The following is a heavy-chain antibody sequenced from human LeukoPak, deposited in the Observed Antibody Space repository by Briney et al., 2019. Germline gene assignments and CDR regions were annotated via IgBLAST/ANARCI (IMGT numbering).Heavy chain of an antibody. V-gene: IGHV3-33*01. CDR1: GFTFSSYG. Sequence: GGSLRLSCAASGFTFSSYGMHWVRQAPGKGLEWVAVIWYDGSNKYYADSVKGRFTISRDNSKNTLYLQMNSLRAEDTAVYYCARGRDGSSPWYFDYWGQGTLVTVSS. D-gene: IGHD5-24*01. CDR2: IWYDGSNK. J-gene: IGHJ4*02. CDR3: ARGRDGSSPWYFDY.